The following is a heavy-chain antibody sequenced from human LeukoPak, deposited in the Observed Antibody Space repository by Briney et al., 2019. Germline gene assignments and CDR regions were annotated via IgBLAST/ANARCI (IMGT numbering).Heavy chain of an antibody. V-gene: IGHV3-48*01. CDR2: ISSSSSTI. Sequence: GGALRLSCAASGFTFRSYSMNWVRQAPGKGLEWVSYISSSSSTIYYADSVKGRFTISRDNAKNSLYLQMNSLRAEDTAVYYCARDPTSSWETAFDIWGQGTMVTVSS. CDR3: ARDPTSSWETAFDI. D-gene: IGHD1-26*01. CDR1: GFTFRSYS. J-gene: IGHJ3*02.